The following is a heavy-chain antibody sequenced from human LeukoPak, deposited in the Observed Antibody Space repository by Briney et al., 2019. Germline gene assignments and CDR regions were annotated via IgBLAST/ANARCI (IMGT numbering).Heavy chain of an antibody. D-gene: IGHD2-2*01. J-gene: IGHJ6*02. Sequence: SVKVSCKASGGTFSSYAISWVRQAPGQGLEWMGGIIPIFGTANYAQKFQGRVTITADESTSTAYMELSSLRAEDTAVYYCARDRRGCSITSCDYDYYYGMDVWGQGTTVTVSS. CDR3: ARDRRGCSITSCDYDYYYGMDV. CDR1: GGTFSSYA. V-gene: IGHV1-69*13. CDR2: IIPIFGTA.